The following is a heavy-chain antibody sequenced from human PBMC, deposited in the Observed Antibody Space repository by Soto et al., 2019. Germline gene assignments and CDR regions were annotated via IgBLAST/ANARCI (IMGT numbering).Heavy chain of an antibody. CDR3: ARAQYRKRWLQDY. Sequence: SVKVSCKASGYTFTSYAMHWVRQAPGQGLEWMGGIIPIFGPTNYAQKFQGRVTITADESTSTAYMELSSLRSEDTAVYYCARAQYRKRWLQDYWGQGTLVTVSS. CDR1: GYTFTSYA. D-gene: IGHD5-12*01. V-gene: IGHV1-69*13. CDR2: IIPIFGPT. J-gene: IGHJ4*02.